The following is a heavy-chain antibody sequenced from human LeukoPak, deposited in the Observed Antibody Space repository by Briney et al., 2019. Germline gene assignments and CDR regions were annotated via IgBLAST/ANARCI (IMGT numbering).Heavy chain of an antibody. D-gene: IGHD3-16*02. CDR3: AKDVTGRRQIIVTINYFYMDV. J-gene: IGHJ6*03. CDR1: GFTFSKFG. CDR2: TRYDGNNK. Sequence: PGGSVRLSCAASGFTFSKFGFHWVRQAPGKGLEWVAFTRYDGNNKYYADSVKGRFTIFKDNSQNTLYLQMSSLRPEDTGVYYCAKDVTGRRQIIVTINYFYMDVWGEGTTVTVS. V-gene: IGHV3-30*02.